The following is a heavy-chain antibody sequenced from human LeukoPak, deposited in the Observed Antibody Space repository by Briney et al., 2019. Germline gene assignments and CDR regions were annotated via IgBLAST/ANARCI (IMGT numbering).Heavy chain of an antibody. Sequence: QKLQGRVTMTTDTSTSTAYMELRSLRSDDTAVYYCARGGVGATPWSNAFDIWGQGTKVTVSS. D-gene: IGHD1-26*01. CDR3: ARGGVGATPWSNAFDI. J-gene: IGHJ3*02. V-gene: IGHV1-18*01.